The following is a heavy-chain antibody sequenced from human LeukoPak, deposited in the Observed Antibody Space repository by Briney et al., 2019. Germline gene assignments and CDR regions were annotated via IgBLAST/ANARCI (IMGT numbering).Heavy chain of an antibody. J-gene: IGHJ4*02. CDR3: ARSGKSAYILDY. CDR1: GGSISSYY. D-gene: IGHD3-16*01. Sequence: SETLSLTCTVSGGSISSYYWSWIRQPPGKGLEWIGYIYYTGSTNYNPSLKSRVTISVDTSKNQFSLKLCSVTAADTAVYYCARSGKSAYILDYWGQGTLVTVSS. V-gene: IGHV4-59*01. CDR2: IYYTGST.